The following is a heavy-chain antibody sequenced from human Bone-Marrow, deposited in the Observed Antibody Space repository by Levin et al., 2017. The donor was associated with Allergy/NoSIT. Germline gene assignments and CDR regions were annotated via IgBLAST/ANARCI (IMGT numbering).Heavy chain of an antibody. V-gene: IGHV3-23*01. CDR2: ISGSGATT. CDR1: GFTFNSYA. CDR3: AKDPHFGGSGNFHY. J-gene: IGHJ4*02. D-gene: IGHD3-10*01. Sequence: GGSLRLSCAASGFTFNSYAMNWVRQAPGKGLEWVSSISGSGATTHYTDSAKGRFTISRDNSKNTLYLQMSSLRAEDTAVYYCAKDPHFGGSGNFHYWGQGTLVTVSS.